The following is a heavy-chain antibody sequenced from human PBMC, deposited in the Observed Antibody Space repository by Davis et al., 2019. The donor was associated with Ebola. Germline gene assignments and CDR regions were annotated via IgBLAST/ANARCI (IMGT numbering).Heavy chain of an antibody. D-gene: IGHD3-16*02. Sequence: PGGSLRLSCAASGFTFINYAMTWVRQAPAKGLEWVSVISGSGTTTHYSDSVKGRFTISRDNSKNTLYLQMNSLRAEDTAVYYCIGYIWGNYRHYFDSWGQGTLVTVSS. J-gene: IGHJ4*02. CDR3: IGYIWGNYRHYFDS. V-gene: IGHV3-23*01. CDR1: GFTFINYA. CDR2: ISGSGTTT.